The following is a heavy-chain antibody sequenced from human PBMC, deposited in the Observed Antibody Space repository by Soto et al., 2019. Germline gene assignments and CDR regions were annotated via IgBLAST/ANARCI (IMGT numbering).Heavy chain of an antibody. CDR2: INPSGGST. J-gene: IGHJ6*02. D-gene: IGHD6-13*01. CDR3: ARELIARIAAAGINSYYYYGMDV. Sequence: ASVKVSCKASGYTFTSYYMHWVRQAPGQGLEWMGIINPSGGSTSYAQKFQGRVTMTRDTSTSTVYMELSSLRSEDTAVYYCARELIARIAAAGINSYYYYGMDVWGQGTTVTVSS. CDR1: GYTFTSYY. V-gene: IGHV1-46*01.